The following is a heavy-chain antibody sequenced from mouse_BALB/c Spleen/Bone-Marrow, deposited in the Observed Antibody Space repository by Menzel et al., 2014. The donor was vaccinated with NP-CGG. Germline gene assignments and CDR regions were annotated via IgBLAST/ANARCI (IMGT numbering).Heavy chain of an antibody. V-gene: IGHV3-6*02. CDR1: GFSITSGYY. D-gene: IGHD4-1*01. Sequence: ESGPGLVKPSQSLSLPCSVTGFSITSGYYWNWIRQFPGNKLEWMDYITYDGSNNYNPSLKNRLSITRDTSKNQYFLKLNSVTPEDTATYYCARGTGTYFDVWGAGTSVTVSS. J-gene: IGHJ1*01. CDR2: ITYDGSN. CDR3: ARGTGTYFDV.